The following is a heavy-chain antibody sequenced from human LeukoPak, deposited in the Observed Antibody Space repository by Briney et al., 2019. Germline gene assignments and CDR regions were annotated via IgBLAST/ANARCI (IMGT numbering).Heavy chain of an antibody. CDR1: GGSISSYY. Sequence: SETLSLTCTVSGGSISSYYWSWIRQLPGKGLEWIGYIYYSGNTNYNPSLKSRVTISVDTPKNQFSLKLSSVTAADTAVYYCARRRYTSGQVDSWGQGTLVTVSS. CDR3: ARRRYTSGQVDS. V-gene: IGHV4-59*01. J-gene: IGHJ4*02. D-gene: IGHD6-19*01. CDR2: IYYSGNT.